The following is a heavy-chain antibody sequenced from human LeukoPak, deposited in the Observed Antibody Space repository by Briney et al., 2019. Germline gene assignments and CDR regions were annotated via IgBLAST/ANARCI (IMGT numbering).Heavy chain of an antibody. CDR3: AREGAYGDFEY. CDR1: GYTFNSYG. Sequence: GASVKVSCKASGYTFNSYGISWVRQAPGQGLEWMGWISAYNGNTNYAQKVQGRVTMTTNTSTSTAYMELRSLRSDDTAVYYCAREGAYGDFEYWGQGTLVTVPS. V-gene: IGHV1-18*01. D-gene: IGHD4-17*01. J-gene: IGHJ4*02. CDR2: ISAYNGNT.